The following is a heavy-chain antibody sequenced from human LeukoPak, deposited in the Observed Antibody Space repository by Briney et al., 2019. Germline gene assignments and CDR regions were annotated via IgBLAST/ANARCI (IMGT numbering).Heavy chain of an antibody. J-gene: IGHJ4*02. CDR1: GXSVSSNSSA. Sequence: SQTLSLTCAISGXSVSSNSSAWNWIRQSPSRGLEWLGRTYYRSKWYNDHAVSVKSRITINPDTSKNQFSLQLNSVTPEDTAVYYCARDWYSSGWKIDYWGQGTLVTVSS. V-gene: IGHV6-1*01. D-gene: IGHD6-19*01. CDR2: TYYRSKWYN. CDR3: ARDWYSSGWKIDY.